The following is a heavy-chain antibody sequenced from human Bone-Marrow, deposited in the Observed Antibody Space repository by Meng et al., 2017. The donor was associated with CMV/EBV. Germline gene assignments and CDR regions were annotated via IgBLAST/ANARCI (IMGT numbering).Heavy chain of an antibody. V-gene: IGHV3-48*03. J-gene: IGHJ4*02. CDR1: GFTFSSYE. CDR2: ISSSGGTI. D-gene: IGHD3-22*01. Sequence: GESLKISCAASGFTFSSYEMNWVRQAPGKGLEWVSYISSSGGTIYYADSVKGRFTSSRDNAKNSLYLQMTSLRAEDTAVYYCETGGYYYDSSGYYYVSWFDYWGQGTLVTVSS. CDR3: ETGGYYYDSSGYYYVSWFDY.